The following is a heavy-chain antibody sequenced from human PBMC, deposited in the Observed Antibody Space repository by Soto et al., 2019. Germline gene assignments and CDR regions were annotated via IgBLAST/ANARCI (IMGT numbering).Heavy chain of an antibody. CDR2: IYHSGST. V-gene: IGHV4-4*02. CDR3: ARDYMVRGVMRWFDP. J-gene: IGHJ5*02. CDR1: GGSISSSNW. Sequence: QVQLQESGPGLVKPSGTLSLTCAVSGGSISSSNWWSWVRQPPGTGLEWIGEIYHSGSTNYNPSLKSRVTISVSKSKNQFSLKLSSVSAADTAVYYCARDYMVRGVMRWFDPWGQGTLVTVSS. D-gene: IGHD3-10*01.